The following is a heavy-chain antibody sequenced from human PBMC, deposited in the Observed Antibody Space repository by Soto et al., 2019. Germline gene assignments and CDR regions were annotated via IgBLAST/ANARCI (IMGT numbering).Heavy chain of an antibody. CDR3: ARLLLSRVDFDP. J-gene: IGHJ5*02. V-gene: IGHV5-51*01. CDR2: IYPSDSDT. D-gene: IGHD3-16*02. CDR1: GYSFNKYW. Sequence: PGESLKISCKVSGYSFNKYWIGWVRQMPGKGLEWMGFIYPSDSDTRYSPSFQGQVTISADKSISTAYLQWSSLKASDTAMYYCARLLLSRVDFDPWGQGTLVTVSS.